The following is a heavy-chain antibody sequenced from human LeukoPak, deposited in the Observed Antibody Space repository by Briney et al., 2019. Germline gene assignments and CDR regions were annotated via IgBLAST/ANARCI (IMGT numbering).Heavy chain of an antibody. Sequence: GGSLRLSCAASGFTFSSYAMSWVRQAPGKGLEWVSAISGSGGSTYYADSVKGRFTISRDNSKNTLYLQMNSLRAEDTALYYCAKDIGYYYDSSGLRYFDYWGQGTLVTVSS. CDR1: GFTFSSYA. J-gene: IGHJ4*02. CDR3: AKDIGYYYDSSGLRYFDY. CDR2: ISGSGGST. D-gene: IGHD3-22*01. V-gene: IGHV3-23*01.